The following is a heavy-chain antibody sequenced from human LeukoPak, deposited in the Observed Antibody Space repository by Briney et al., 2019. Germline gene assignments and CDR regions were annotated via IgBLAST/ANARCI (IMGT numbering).Heavy chain of an antibody. V-gene: IGHV4-59*01. CDR2: IYYSGST. J-gene: IGHJ5*02. CDR3: ARIAESRFDP. Sequence: SETLSLTCTVSGGSISSYYWSWIRQPPGKGLEWIGYIYYSGSTNYNPSLKSRVTISVDTSKNQFSLKLTSVIAADTAVYYCARIAESRFDPWGQGTLVTVSS. D-gene: IGHD2-21*01. CDR1: GGSISSYY.